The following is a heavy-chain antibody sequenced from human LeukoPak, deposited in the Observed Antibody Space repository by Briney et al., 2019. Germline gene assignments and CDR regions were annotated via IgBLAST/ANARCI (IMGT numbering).Heavy chain of an antibody. CDR2: IIPNSGAV. V-gene: IGHV1-2*06. J-gene: IGHJ4*02. Sequence: ASVKVSCKASGYTFIGYYMHWVRQAPGQGLEWMGRIIPNSGAVNYAQKFEGRVTMTRDTSITTAYMELSRLRSDDTAVYYCASGIQLILLGVFDSWGQGTLVTVSS. D-gene: IGHD2-8*02. CDR1: GYTFIGYY. CDR3: ASGIQLILLGVFDS.